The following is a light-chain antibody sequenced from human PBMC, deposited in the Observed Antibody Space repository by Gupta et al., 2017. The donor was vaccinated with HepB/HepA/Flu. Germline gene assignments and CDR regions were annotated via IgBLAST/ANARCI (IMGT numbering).Light chain of an antibody. CDR1: QTVTTN. V-gene: IGKV3-15*01. Sequence: DIVMTQSPATLSVSPGETATLSCRASQTVTTNLAWYQQKPGQAPRLLILAASIRASGVPARFSGSGSGTEFTLTISSLQSDDFALYYCQQYSWWPLTFDEGTKVEIK. CDR3: QQYSWWPLT. CDR2: AAS. J-gene: IGKJ4*01.